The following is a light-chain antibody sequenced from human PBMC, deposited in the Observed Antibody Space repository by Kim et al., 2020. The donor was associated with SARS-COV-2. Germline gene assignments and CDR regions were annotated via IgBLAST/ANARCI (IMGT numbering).Light chain of an antibody. CDR3: QQYSSSPPT. CDR2: GAS. Sequence: ERRAPPSGAGRRSSSNYLAWYQQKPGQAPRLLIYGASSRATGIPARFSGSGSGTDFTLTITRLQSEDFAVYYCQQYSSSPPTFGQGTKVDIK. J-gene: IGKJ1*01. V-gene: IGKV3-20*01. CDR1: RRSSSNY.